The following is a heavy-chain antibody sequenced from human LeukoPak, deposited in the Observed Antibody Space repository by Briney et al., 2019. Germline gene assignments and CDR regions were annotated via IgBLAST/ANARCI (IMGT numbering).Heavy chain of an antibody. CDR1: GFTFSSYW. Sequence: TGGSLRPSCAASGFTFSSYWMSWVRQAPGKGLEWVANIKQDGSEKYYVDSVKGRFTISRDNAENSLYLQMNSLRAEDTAVYYCASSLGVLRKYNWFDPWGQGTLVTVSS. D-gene: IGHD6-13*01. CDR2: IKQDGSEK. V-gene: IGHV3-7*01. J-gene: IGHJ5*02. CDR3: ASSLGVLRKYNWFDP.